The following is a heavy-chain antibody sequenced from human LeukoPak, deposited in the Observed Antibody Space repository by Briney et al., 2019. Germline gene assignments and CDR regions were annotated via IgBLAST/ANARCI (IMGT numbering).Heavy chain of an antibody. D-gene: IGHD6-19*01. Sequence: ASVKVSCKASGYTFTSYDINWVRQATGQGLEWMGWMNPNSGNTGYAQKFQGRVTMTRNTSISTAYMELRSLRSDDTAVYYCARGIKGLVPKSYYYYYYMDVWGKGTTVTVSS. V-gene: IGHV1-8*01. CDR2: MNPNSGNT. J-gene: IGHJ6*03. CDR3: ARGIKGLVPKSYYYYYYMDV. CDR1: GYTFTSYD.